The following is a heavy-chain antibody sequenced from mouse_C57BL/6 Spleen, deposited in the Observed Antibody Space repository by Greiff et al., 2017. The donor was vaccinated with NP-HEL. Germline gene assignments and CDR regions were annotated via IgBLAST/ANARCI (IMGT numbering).Heavy chain of an antibody. Sequence: EVQLVESGGGLVQPKGSLKLSCAASGFSFNTYAMNWVRQAPGKGLEWVARIRSKSNNYATYYADSVKDRFTISRDDSESMLYLQMNNLKTEDTAMYYCVRPYGSSKPWFAYWGQGTLVTVSA. CDR3: VRPYGSSKPWFAY. D-gene: IGHD1-1*01. J-gene: IGHJ3*01. CDR1: GFSFNTYA. CDR2: IRSKSNNYAT. V-gene: IGHV10-1*01.